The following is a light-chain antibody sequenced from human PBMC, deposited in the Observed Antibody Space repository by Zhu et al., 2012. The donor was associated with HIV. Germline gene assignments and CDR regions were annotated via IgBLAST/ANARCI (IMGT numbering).Light chain of an antibody. CDR3: QQYNIWPPLT. CDR1: QSVSSN. CDR2: DAS. Sequence: EIVMTQSPATLSVSPGERATLSCRASQSVSSNLAWYQQKPGQAPRLLIYDASTRATGIPARFSGSGSGTEFTLTISSMQSEDFAVYYCQQYNIWPPLTFGGGTQVEIK. J-gene: IGKJ4*01. V-gene: IGKV3-15*01.